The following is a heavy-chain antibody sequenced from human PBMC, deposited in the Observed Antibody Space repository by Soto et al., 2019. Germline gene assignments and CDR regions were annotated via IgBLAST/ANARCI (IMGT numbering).Heavy chain of an antibody. CDR3: ARSLLSSSWYVDWFDR. CDR2: IYYSAST. D-gene: IGHD6-13*01. Sequence: SETLSLTCTVSGGSVSRGSYYWSWIRQPPGTGLEWIGYIYYSASTNYNSSLKSRVTISVDTSKNQFSLKLSSVTAADTAVYYCARSLLSSSWYVDWFDRWGQGAMVTVSS. V-gene: IGHV4-61*01. J-gene: IGHJ5*02. CDR1: GGSVSRGSYY.